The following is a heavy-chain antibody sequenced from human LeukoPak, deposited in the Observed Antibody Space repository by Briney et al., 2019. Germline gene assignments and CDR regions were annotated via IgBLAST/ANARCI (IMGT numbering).Heavy chain of an antibody. CDR2: SRNKVNSYTT. V-gene: IGHV3-72*01. J-gene: IGHJ3*02. CDR1: GFTLSDHY. Sequence: GGSLRLSCAASGFTLSDHYMDWVRQAPGKGLEWVGRSRNKVNSYTTEYAASVKGRFTISRDDSKNLLYLQMNSLKSEDTAVYYCARDDGYRTRLDIWGQGTMVTVSS. D-gene: IGHD5-24*01. CDR3: ARDDGYRTRLDI.